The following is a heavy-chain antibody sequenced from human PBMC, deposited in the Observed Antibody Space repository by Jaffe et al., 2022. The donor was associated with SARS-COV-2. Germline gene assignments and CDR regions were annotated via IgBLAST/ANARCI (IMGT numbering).Heavy chain of an antibody. V-gene: IGHV3-23*01. CDR3: AKDRHSSGYYLTRVPYYFDY. CDR2: ISGSGGST. D-gene: IGHD3-22*01. CDR1: GFTFSSYA. J-gene: IGHJ4*02. Sequence: EVQLLESGGGLVQPGGSLRLSCAASGFTFSSYAMSWVRQAPGKGLEWVSAISGSGGSTYYADSVKGRFTISRDNSKNTLYLQMNSLRAEDTAVYYCAKDRHSSGYYLTRVPYYFDYWGQGTLVTVSS.